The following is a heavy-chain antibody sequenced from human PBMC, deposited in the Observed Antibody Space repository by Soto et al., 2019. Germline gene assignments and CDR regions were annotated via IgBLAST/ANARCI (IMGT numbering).Heavy chain of an antibody. CDR1: GGSISSSNW. J-gene: IGHJ3*02. CDR2: IYHSGST. CDR3: AGDWSDGSGLWAFDI. V-gene: IGHV4-4*02. Sequence: QVQLQESGPGLVKPSGTLSLTCAVSGGSISSSNWWSWVRQPPGKGLEWIGEIYHSGSTNYNPSLKSRVTISVDKSKNQFSLRLGSVTAADTAVYYCAGDWSDGSGLWAFDIWGQGTMVTVSS. D-gene: IGHD3-10*01.